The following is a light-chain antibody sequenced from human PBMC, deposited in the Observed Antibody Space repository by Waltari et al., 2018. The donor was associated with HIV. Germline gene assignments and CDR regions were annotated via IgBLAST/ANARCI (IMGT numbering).Light chain of an antibody. Sequence: QTVVPQEPSFSVSPGGTVTLTCGLNSGSVSPTSFPSWYQQTPGHAPRPLIYSTNIRSSGVPERFSGSILGNKAALTITGAQADDESDYYCLVHMGHGAWVFGGGTKLTVL. CDR3: LVHMGHGAWV. CDR1: SGSVSPTSF. CDR2: STN. J-gene: IGLJ3*02. V-gene: IGLV8-61*01.